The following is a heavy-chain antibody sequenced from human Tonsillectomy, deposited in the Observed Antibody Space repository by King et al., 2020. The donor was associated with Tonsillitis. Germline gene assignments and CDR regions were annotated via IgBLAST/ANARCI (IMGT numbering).Heavy chain of an antibody. J-gene: IGHJ6*02. CDR1: GYTFTTYY. CDR2: INTSGGST. Sequence: QLVQSGAEVKKPGASVKVSCKASGYTFTTYYMHWVRQAPGQGLEWMGMINTSGGSTSYAQKFQGRVTMTRDTSTSTVYMELSSLRFEDTAVYYCARVYYGSVTYANLNYYGMDVWGQGTTVTVSS. D-gene: IGHD3-10*01. CDR3: ARVYYGSVTYANLNYYGMDV. V-gene: IGHV1-46*01.